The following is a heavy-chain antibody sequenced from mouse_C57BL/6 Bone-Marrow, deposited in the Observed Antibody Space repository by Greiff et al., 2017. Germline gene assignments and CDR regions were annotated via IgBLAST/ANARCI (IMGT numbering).Heavy chain of an antibody. CDR2: INPSTGGT. V-gene: IGHV1-53*01. CDR3: ARGYYYGSSYGWFAY. D-gene: IGHD1-1*01. J-gene: IGHJ3*01. Sequence: VQLQQPGTELVKPGASVTLSCKASGYTFTSYWMHWVKQRPGQGLEWIGTINPSTGGTTYNEKFKSKATLTVDKSSSTAYMQLSSLTSEDSAVYDCARGYYYGSSYGWFAYWGQGTLVTVSA. CDR1: GYTFTSYW.